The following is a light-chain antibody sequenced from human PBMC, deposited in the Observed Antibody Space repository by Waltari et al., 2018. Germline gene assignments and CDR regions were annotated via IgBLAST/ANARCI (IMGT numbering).Light chain of an antibody. Sequence: QSVLTQPPSVSAAPGQKVTVSCSGTTSNIGNYYVSWYQHLPGTAPKLLIFDNSQQPSGIPERFSGSKSGTSATLGITGLQTGDEADYYCGTWDSSLDSYVFGSGSKVTVL. J-gene: IGLJ1*01. CDR3: GTWDSSLDSYV. CDR1: TSNIGNYY. V-gene: IGLV1-51*01. CDR2: DNS.